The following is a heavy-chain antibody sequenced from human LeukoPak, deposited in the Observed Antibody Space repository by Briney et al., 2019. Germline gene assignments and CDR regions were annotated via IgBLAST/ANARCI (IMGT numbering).Heavy chain of an antibody. CDR2: ISSSSSYI. V-gene: IGHV3-21*01. CDR1: GFTFSSYA. J-gene: IGHJ4*02. CDR3: ARGPGSGWYNY. Sequence: GGSLRLSCAASGFTFSSYAMNWVRQAPGKGLEWVSSISSSSSYIYYADSLKGRFTISRDNAKNSLYLQMNSLRAEDTAVYFCARGPGSGWYNYWGQGTLVTISS. D-gene: IGHD6-19*01.